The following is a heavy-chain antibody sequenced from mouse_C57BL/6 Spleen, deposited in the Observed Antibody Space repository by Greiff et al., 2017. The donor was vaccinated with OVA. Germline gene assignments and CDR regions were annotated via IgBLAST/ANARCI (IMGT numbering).Heavy chain of an antibody. V-gene: IGHV5-2*01. J-gene: IGHJ1*03. CDR2: INSDGGST. Sequence: EVQGVESGGGLVQPGESLKLSCESNEYEFPSHDMSWVRKTPEKRLELVAAINSDGGSTYYPDTMERRFIISRDNTKKTLYLQMSSLRSEDTAVYYCARGGYGNYGYFDVWGTGTTVTVSS. D-gene: IGHD2-1*01. CDR1: EYEFPSHD. CDR3: ARGGYGNYGYFDV.